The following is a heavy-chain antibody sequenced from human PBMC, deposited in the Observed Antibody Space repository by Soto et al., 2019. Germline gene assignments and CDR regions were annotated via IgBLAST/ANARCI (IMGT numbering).Heavy chain of an antibody. D-gene: IGHD3-10*01. CDR1: GFSFSSFA. CDR3: ANDLIWFGELHY. J-gene: IGHJ4*02. CDR2: ISYDGSDK. Sequence: QVQLVESGGGVVQPGRSLRLSCAASGFSFSSFAMHWVRLAPGKGLEWVAVISYDGSDKYYADSVKGRFTISRDNPKNTLFLQMTSLRTEDTAVYYCANDLIWFGELHYWGQGTLVTVSS. V-gene: IGHV3-30*18.